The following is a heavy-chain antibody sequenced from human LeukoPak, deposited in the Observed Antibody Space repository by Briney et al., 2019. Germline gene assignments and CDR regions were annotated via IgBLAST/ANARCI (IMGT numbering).Heavy chain of an antibody. CDR2: MNPNRGNT. J-gene: IGHJ4*02. D-gene: IGHD1-26*01. Sequence: ASVKVSCKASGYTFTSYDINWLRQATGQGLEWMGWMNPNRGNTGYAQKFQGRVTMTRDTSISTAYMELSSLKSEDTAVYFCTTGGVVGPYNPPTTFAYWGQGTLVTVSS. CDR1: GYTFTSYD. V-gene: IGHV1-8*01. CDR3: TTGGVVGPYNPPTTFAY.